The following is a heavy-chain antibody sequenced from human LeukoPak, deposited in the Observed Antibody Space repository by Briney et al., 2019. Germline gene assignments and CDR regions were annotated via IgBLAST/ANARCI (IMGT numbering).Heavy chain of an antibody. V-gene: IGHV1-46*01. CDR3: ARGGWYYFDY. CDR1: GYTFTGYY. D-gene: IGHD6-19*01. CDR2: INSSGGTT. Sequence: ASVKVSCKASGYTFTGYYMHWVRQAPGQGLEWMGIINSSGGTTSYAQKFQGRITMTREKSTSTVDMELSSLRSEDTAVYYCARGGWYYFDYWGQGTLVTVSS. J-gene: IGHJ4*02.